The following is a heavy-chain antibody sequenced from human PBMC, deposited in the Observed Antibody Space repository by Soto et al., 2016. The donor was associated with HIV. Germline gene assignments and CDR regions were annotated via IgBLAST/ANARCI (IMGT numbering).Heavy chain of an antibody. D-gene: IGHD3-16*01. Sequence: EVQLVESGGTVVPPGQSLRLTREASGLNFDDYATNWVRQVPGKRLEWVSVISGDGGRKYYADSVKGRFSISRDNRENSVYLQMNSLRSEDTALYYCAKVPYYDTSVILVILTSWGQGYPGHRLL. CDR3: AKVPYYDTSVILVILTS. CDR1: GLNFDDYA. J-gene: IGHJ5*02. V-gene: IGHV3-43*02. CDR2: ISGDGGRK.